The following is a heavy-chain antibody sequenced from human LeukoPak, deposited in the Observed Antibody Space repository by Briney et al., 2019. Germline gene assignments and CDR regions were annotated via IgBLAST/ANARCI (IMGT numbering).Heavy chain of an antibody. CDR1: GYTFTGYY. V-gene: IGHV1-2*06. CDR3: AGEAAGYYDSSAYLFD. J-gene: IGHJ4*02. CDR2: INPNSGGT. D-gene: IGHD3-22*01. Sequence: ASVKVSCKASGYTFTGYYMHWVRQAPGQGLEWMGRINPNSGGTNYAQKFQGRVTMTRDTSISTVYMELSRLRSDDTAVYYCAGEAAGYYDSSAYLFDWGQGTLVTVSS.